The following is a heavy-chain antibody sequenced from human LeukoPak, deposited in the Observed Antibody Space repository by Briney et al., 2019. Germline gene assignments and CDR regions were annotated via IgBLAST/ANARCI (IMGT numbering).Heavy chain of an antibody. CDR3: ARDSYPPYYDFWSGYYLTRGRDFDY. J-gene: IGHJ4*02. D-gene: IGHD3-3*01. Sequence: GGSLRLSCAASGFTFSSYWMSWVRQAPGKGLEWVANIKQDGSEKYYVDSVKGRFTISRDNAKNSLYLQMNSLRAEDTAVYYCARDSYPPYYDFWSGYYLTRGRDFDYWGQGTLVTVSS. CDR1: GFTFSSYW. CDR2: IKQDGSEK. V-gene: IGHV3-7*01.